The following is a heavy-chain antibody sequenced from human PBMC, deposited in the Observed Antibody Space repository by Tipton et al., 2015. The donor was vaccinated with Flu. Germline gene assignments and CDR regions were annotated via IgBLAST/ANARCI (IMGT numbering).Heavy chain of an antibody. CDR3: ARGHGSTDTYLDS. Sequence: LSLTCAVYGGSFSGYYWSWIRQPPGQGLEWIGEISHGGTTNYNPSLKSRVTLSVDTSKNQFSLKLTSVTAADTALYYCARGHGSTDTYLDSWGQQTVVTVSS. CDR1: GGSFSGYY. V-gene: IGHV4-34*01. J-gene: IGHJ4*01. D-gene: IGHD5-24*01. CDR2: ISHGGTT.